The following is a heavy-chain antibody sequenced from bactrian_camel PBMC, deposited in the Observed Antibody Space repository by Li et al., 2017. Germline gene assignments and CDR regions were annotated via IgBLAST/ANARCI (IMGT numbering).Heavy chain of an antibody. D-gene: IGHD2*01. Sequence: VQLVESGGDSVQSGGPLRLSCAASGFTFSSYGMSWVRQASGEGLEWVSGINGDVSSTYYADSVKGRFTISVNNAKNTITLQMNSLKPEDTANYYCATEGPPCGTRQWEPGTQVTVS. CDR1: GFTFSSYG. J-gene: IGHJ4*01. V-gene: IGHV3S31*01. CDR2: INGDVSST.